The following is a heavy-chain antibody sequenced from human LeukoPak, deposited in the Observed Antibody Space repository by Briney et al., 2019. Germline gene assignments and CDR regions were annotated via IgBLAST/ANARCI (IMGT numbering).Heavy chain of an antibody. D-gene: IGHD3-10*01. CDR1: GFTFSSYW. CDR3: AIGGGGSGNFYYFDY. V-gene: IGHV3-74*01. Sequence: GGSLRLSCAASGFTFSSYWMHWVRQAPGKGPVWVSRINNDGSGTTYADSVKGRFTISRDNSKNTLYLQMNSLRAEDAAVYYCAIGGGGSGNFYYFDYWGQGTLVTVSS. J-gene: IGHJ4*02. CDR2: INNDGSGT.